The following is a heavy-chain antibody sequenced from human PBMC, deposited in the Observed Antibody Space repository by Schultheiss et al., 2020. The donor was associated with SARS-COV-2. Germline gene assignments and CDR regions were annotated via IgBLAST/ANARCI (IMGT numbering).Heavy chain of an antibody. CDR3: ASSRGWELLLDY. CDR2: ISWNSGSI. CDR1: GFTFDDYA. D-gene: IGHD1-26*01. J-gene: IGHJ4*02. Sequence: GGSLRLSCAASGFTFDDYAMHWVRQVPGKGLEWVSGISWNSGSIGYADSVKGRFTISRDNAKNSLYLQMNSLRAEDTAVYYCASSRGWELLLDYWGQGTLVTVSS. V-gene: IGHV3-9*01.